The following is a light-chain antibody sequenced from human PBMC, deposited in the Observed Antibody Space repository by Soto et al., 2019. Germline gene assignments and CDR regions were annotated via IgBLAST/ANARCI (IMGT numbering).Light chain of an antibody. J-gene: IGKJ3*01. CDR2: VAS. V-gene: IGKV1-39*01. CDR3: QQSYNAPFT. CDR1: QNIDNY. Sequence: DIQVTQSPSSLSASVGDRVTITCRSSQNIDNYLNWYQHKPGKGPKLLIYVASHLQSGVPSRFSGSGSGTEFTLTISNLQPEDFATFYCQQSYNAPFTFGPGTRVDV.